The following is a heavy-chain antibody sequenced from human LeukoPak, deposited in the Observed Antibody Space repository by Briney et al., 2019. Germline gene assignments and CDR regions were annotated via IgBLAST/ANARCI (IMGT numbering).Heavy chain of an antibody. CDR3: AKLRPSPLPGDDHLDY. J-gene: IGHJ4*02. D-gene: IGHD2-2*01. CDR2: ISYDGSNK. V-gene: IGHV3-30*18. Sequence: GGSLRLSCAASGFTFSSYCIRWVRQAPDKGLEWVAVISYDGSNKYYADSVKGRFTISRDNAKNTLYLQMNSLRAEDTAVYYCAKLRPSPLPGDDHLDYWGQGPLVTVPS. CDR1: GFTFSSYC.